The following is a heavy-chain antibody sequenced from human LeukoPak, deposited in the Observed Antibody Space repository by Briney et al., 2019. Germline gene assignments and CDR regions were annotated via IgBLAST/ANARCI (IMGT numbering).Heavy chain of an antibody. Sequence: GGSLRLSCAASGFTFSSYAMHWVRQAPGKGLEWVAVISYDGSNKYYADSVKGRFTISRDNSKNTLYLQMNSLRAEDTAVYYCARGDVDIVATMPEYYYYYMDVWGKGTTVTISS. CDR2: ISYDGSNK. J-gene: IGHJ6*03. CDR3: ARGDVDIVATMPEYYYYYMDV. D-gene: IGHD5-12*01. CDR1: GFTFSSYA. V-gene: IGHV3-30*04.